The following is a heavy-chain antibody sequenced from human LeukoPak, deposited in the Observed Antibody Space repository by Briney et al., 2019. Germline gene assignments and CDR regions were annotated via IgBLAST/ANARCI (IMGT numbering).Heavy chain of an antibody. D-gene: IGHD6-13*01. V-gene: IGHV3-21*01. CDR2: ISSSSSYI. Sequence: GGSLRLSCAASGFTFSSYSMNWVRQAPGKGLEWVSSISSSSSYIYYADSVKGRFTISRDNAKNSLYLQMNSLRAEDTAVYYCARESAAVTYYFDYWGQGTLVTVSS. CDR1: GFTFSSYS. CDR3: ARESAAVTYYFDY. J-gene: IGHJ4*02.